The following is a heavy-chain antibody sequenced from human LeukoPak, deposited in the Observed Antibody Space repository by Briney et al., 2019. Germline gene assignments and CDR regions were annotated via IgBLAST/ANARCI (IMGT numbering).Heavy chain of an antibody. V-gene: IGHV3-23*01. J-gene: IGHJ4*02. CDR2: VSGSGDST. CDR3: AKGMTTMTLARMAFDS. Sequence: GGSLRLSCAASGFTFSSYAMSWVRQAPGKGLEWVSGVSGSGDSTYYAESVKGRFTISRDNSRNRLYLQMNSLRVEDTAVYYCAKGMTTMTLARMAFDSWGQGILVIVSS. D-gene: IGHD4-17*01. CDR1: GFTFSSYA.